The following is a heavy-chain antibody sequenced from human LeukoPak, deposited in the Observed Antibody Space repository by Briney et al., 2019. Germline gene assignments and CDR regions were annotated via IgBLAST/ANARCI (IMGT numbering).Heavy chain of an antibody. CDR2: IYPGDSDT. J-gene: IGHJ6*02. CDR3: ARLCSSTSCYPVGMDV. V-gene: IGHV5-51*01. CDR1: GYSFTSYW. D-gene: IGHD2-2*01. Sequence: GESLKISCKGSGYSFTSYWIGWVRQVPGKGLEWMGIIYPGDSDTRYSPSFQGQVTISADKSISTAYLQWSSLKASDTAMYYCARLCSSTSCYPVGMDVWGQGTTVTVSS.